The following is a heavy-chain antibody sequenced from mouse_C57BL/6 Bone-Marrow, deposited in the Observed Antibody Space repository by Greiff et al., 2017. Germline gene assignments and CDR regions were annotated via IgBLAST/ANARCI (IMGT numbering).Heavy chain of an antibody. D-gene: IGHD4-1*01. Sequence: QVQLQQSGPELVKPGASVKISCKASGYSFTGYYIHWVKQRPGQGLEWIGWIYPGSGNTKYNEKFKGKATLTADTSSSTAYMQLSSLTSEDSAVYYCARLLGLGVGYWGQGTTLTVSS. CDR1: GYSFTGYY. CDR2: IYPGSGNT. CDR3: ARLLGLGVGY. V-gene: IGHV1-66*01. J-gene: IGHJ2*01.